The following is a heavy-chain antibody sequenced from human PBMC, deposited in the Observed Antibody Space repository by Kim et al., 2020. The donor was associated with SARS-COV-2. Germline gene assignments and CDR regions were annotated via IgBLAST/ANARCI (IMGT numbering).Heavy chain of an antibody. CDR3: ARDWPYQPLLYLDAFDI. D-gene: IGHD2-2*02. J-gene: IGHJ3*02. CDR1: GGSISSSSYY. Sequence: SETLSLTCTVSGGSISSSSYYWGWIRQPPGKGLEWIGSIYYSGSTYYNPSLKSRVTISVDTSKNQFSLKLSSVTAADTAVYYCARDWPYQPLLYLDAFDIWGQGTMVTVSS. V-gene: IGHV4-39*07. CDR2: IYYSGST.